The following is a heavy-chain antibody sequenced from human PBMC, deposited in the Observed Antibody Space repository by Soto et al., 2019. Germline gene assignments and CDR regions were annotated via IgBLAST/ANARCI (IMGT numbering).Heavy chain of an antibody. J-gene: IGHJ4*02. CDR3: TTGTDIAGGGFGH. Sequence: EVQLLQSGGGLVQPGGSLRLSCVASGFTFSNYAMSWVRQAPGKGLEWVSSSGIGGYTFYAGSVKGRFTISRDNSKNTVHLQMNSLRVEEAAVYYCTTGTDIAGGGFGHWGQGALVTVSS. CDR1: GFTFSNYA. V-gene: IGHV3-23*01. D-gene: IGHD1-26*01. CDR2: SGIGGYT.